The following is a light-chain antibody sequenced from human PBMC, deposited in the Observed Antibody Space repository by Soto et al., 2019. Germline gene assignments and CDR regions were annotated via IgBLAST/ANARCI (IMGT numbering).Light chain of an antibody. J-gene: IGLJ2*01. V-gene: IGLV3-1*01. CDR3: QAWDSTTVL. CDR2: QDT. Sequence: SYELTQPPSVSVSPGQTASITCSGDELGNKYACWYQQKPGQSPVLVIYQDTKRPSGIPERFSGSKSGNTATLTISGTQAMDEADYYCQAWDSTTVLFGGGTKVTVL. CDR1: ELGNKY.